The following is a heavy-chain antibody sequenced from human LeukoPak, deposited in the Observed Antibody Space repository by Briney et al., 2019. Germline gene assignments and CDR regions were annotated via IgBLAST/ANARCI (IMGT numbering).Heavy chain of an antibody. V-gene: IGHV3-7*01. CDR2: IKQDGSEK. J-gene: IGHJ4*02. Sequence: QSGGSLRLSCAASGFTFSSYWMSWVRQAPGKGLEWVANIKQDGSEKYYVDSVKGRFTISRDNAKNSLYLQMNSLRAEDTAVYYCARVRRGPVAGTSFLDYWGQGTLVTVSS. D-gene: IGHD6-19*01. CDR3: ARVRRGPVAGTSFLDY. CDR1: GFTFSSYW.